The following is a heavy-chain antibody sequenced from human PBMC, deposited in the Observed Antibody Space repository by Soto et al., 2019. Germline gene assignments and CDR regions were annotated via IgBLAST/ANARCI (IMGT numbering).Heavy chain of an antibody. CDR1: GFTFSSYA. J-gene: IGHJ6*03. Sequence: GGSLRLSCAASGFTFSSYAMSWVRQAPGKGLEWVSAISGSGGSTYYADSVKGRFTISRDNSKNTLYLQMNSLRAEDTAVYYCAKNSAWFGDYYYYYMDVWGKGTTVTVSS. D-gene: IGHD3-10*01. V-gene: IGHV3-23*01. CDR3: AKNSAWFGDYYYYYMDV. CDR2: ISGSGGST.